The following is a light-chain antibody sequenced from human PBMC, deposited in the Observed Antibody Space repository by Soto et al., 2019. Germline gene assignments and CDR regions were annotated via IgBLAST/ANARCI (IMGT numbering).Light chain of an antibody. Sequence: EIVLTQSPATLSLSPGERATLSCRASQSVSSYLAWYQQKPGQAPRLLIYDASNRATGIPARFSGSGSGTDFTLTISSIEPEDCAVYYCQQRSHWPLLTFGGGTKVEIK. V-gene: IGKV3-11*01. CDR2: DAS. J-gene: IGKJ4*01. CDR1: QSVSSY. CDR3: QQRSHWPLLT.